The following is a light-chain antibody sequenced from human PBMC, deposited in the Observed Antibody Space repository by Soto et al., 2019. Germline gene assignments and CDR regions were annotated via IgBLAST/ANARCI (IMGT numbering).Light chain of an antibody. CDR1: SSDVGGYNY. CDR3: SSYTRSSTYV. CDR2: DVS. J-gene: IGLJ1*01. V-gene: IGLV2-14*01. Sequence: QSALTQPASVSGSPGQSITISCTGTSSDVGGYNYVSWYQQHPGKAPKLMIYDVSNRPSGVSNRFSGSKSGNTASLTISGLQAEDEADYSCSSYTRSSTYVFGTGKKVTVL.